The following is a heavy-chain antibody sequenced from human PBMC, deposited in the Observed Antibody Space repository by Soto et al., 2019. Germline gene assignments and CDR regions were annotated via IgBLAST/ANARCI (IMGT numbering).Heavy chain of an antibody. J-gene: IGHJ6*02. V-gene: IGHV4-31*03. CDR2: IYYSGST. D-gene: IGHD5-18*01. CDR3: ARASPPANTAVSPSLHYYGMDV. Sequence: QVQLQESGPGLVKPSQTLSLTCTVSGGSISSGGYYWTWIRQHPGKGLEWIGYIYYSGSTYYNPSLKSRIAISADTSANHFSMRLSSVTAADTAVFFCARASPPANTAVSPSLHYYGMDVWGQGTTVTVSS. CDR1: GGSISSGGYY.